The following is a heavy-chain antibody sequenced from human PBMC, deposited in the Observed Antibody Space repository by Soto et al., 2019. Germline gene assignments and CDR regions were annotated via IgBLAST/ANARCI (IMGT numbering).Heavy chain of an antibody. Sequence: SETLSLTCTVSGGSISIISYYWGWIRQPPGKGLEWIGSIYYSGSTYCNPSLKSRVTISVDTSKNQFSLKLSSVTAADTAVYYCARGVGKLVTSEYYYYGMDVWGQGTTVTVSS. J-gene: IGHJ6*02. CDR2: IYYSGST. V-gene: IGHV4-39*01. CDR1: GGSISIISYY. CDR3: ARGVGKLVTSEYYYYGMDV. D-gene: IGHD3-16*02.